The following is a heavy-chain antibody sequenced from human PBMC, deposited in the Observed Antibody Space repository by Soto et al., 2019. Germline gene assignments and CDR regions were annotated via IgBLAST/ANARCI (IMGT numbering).Heavy chain of an antibody. V-gene: IGHV1-69*06. Sequence: ASVKVSCKASGDTFNNNAITWMRQIPGRGLEWLGEIVPILGTTNYPQEFRGRVTITADTSTSTAYMELSRLTSEDTAIYYCAREVVTVTTLGWFDSWGQGTLVTVSS. CDR2: IVPILGTT. CDR3: AREVVTVTTLGWFDS. D-gene: IGHD2-21*02. J-gene: IGHJ5*01. CDR1: GDTFNNNA.